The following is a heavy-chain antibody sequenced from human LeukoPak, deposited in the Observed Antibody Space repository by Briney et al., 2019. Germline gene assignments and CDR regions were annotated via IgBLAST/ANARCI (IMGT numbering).Heavy chain of an antibody. J-gene: IGHJ5*02. CDR1: GFTFSSYG. D-gene: IGHD3-16*01. CDR2: MSYDGSDE. CDR3: ARDGGYP. V-gene: IGHV3-30*03. Sequence: PGGSLRLSCAASGFTFSSYGMHWVRQAPGKGLEWLTFMSYDGSDEYSADSVKGRFSISRDNSKNTVYLQMNSLRSDDTAVYYCARDGGYPWGQGTLVTVSS.